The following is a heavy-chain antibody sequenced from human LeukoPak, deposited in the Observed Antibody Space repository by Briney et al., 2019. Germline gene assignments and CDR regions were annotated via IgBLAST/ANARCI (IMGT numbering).Heavy chain of an antibody. V-gene: IGHV3-23*01. CDR2: ISGSGGSR. Sequence: GGSLRLSCAASGFTFTTYAMSWVRQAPGKGLEWVSSISGSGGSRNYADFVKGRFTISRDNSKNTLSLQMSSLRVEDTAVYYCARWNQGHGLDVWGQGTTVTVSS. J-gene: IGHJ6*02. CDR3: ARWNQGHGLDV. D-gene: IGHD4-23*01. CDR1: GFTFTTYA.